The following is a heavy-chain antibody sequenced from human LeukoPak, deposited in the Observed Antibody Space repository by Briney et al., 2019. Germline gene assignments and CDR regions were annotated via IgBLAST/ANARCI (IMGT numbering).Heavy chain of an antibody. V-gene: IGHV4-38-2*02. D-gene: IGHD5-18*01. J-gene: IGHJ4*02. CDR2: IYHSGST. CDR3: ARRRDTRGYSYGRHPYYFDY. CDR1: GYSISSGYY. Sequence: SETLSLTCTVSGYSISSGYYWGWIRQPPGKGLEWIGSIYHSGSTYYNPSLKSRVTISVDTSKNQFSLKLSSVTAADTAVYYCARRRDTRGYSYGRHPYYFDYWGQGTLVTVSS.